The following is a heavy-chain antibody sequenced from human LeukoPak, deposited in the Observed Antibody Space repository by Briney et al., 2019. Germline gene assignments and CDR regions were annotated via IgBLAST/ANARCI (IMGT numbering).Heavy chain of an antibody. CDR2: IYYNGVT. CDR3: ARNGAGIAAAPYYYAMDV. V-gene: IGHV4-31*03. D-gene: IGHD6-13*01. Sequence: SETLSLTCTVSGGSIRSGGYYWSWIRQHPGKGLEWIGYIYYNGVTYYNPSLKSRVTISVDTSKNQFSLELSSVTAADAAVYYCARNGAGIAAAPYYYAMDVWGQGTTVTVSS. CDR1: GGSIRSGGYY. J-gene: IGHJ6*02.